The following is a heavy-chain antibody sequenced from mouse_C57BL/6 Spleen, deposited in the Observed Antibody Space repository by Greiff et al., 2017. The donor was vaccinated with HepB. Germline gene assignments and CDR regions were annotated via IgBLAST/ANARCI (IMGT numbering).Heavy chain of an antibody. V-gene: IGHV1-26*01. J-gene: IGHJ4*01. CDR3: ARRGLYYGNYYAMDY. Sequence: EVQLQQSGPELVKPGASVKISCKASGYTFTDYYMNWVKQSHGKSLEWIGDINPNNGGTSYNQKFKGKATLTVDKSSSTAYMELRSLTSEDSAVYYCARRGLYYGNYYAMDYWGQGTSVTVSS. CDR1: GYTFTDYY. CDR2: INPNNGGT. D-gene: IGHD2-1*01.